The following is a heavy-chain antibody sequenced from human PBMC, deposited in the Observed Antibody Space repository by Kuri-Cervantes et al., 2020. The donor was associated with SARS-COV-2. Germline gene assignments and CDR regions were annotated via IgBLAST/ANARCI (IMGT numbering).Heavy chain of an antibody. Sequence: GSLRLSCTVSGGSISTYYWSWLRQPPGKGLEWIGYISYSGSTKYNPSLKSRVTISVHTSNSQFSLKLSSVTAADTAIYYCARDRVESVGTQYYYYGMDVWGQGTTVTVSS. V-gene: IGHV4-59*01. CDR2: ISYSGST. CDR1: GGSISTYY. D-gene: IGHD1-26*01. J-gene: IGHJ6*02. CDR3: ARDRVESVGTQYYYYGMDV.